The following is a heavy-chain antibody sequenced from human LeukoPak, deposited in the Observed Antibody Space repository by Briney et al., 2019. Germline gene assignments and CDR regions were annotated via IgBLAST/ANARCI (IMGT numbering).Heavy chain of an antibody. CDR3: ARRIGYSGYDV. Sequence: GESLNFSCKCSGYSFINYLIGWVRQTPGKGLEWMGMFYPADSDTKDSPSFEGQVSISADKSISTVQLQWRSLKSSDSAKYYCARRIGYSGYDVWGQGSQVTVSS. CDR1: GYSFINYL. J-gene: IGHJ4*02. CDR2: FYPADSDT. D-gene: IGHD5-12*01. V-gene: IGHV5-51*01.